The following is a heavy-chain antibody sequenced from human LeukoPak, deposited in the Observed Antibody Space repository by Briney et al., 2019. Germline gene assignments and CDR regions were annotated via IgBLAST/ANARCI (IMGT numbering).Heavy chain of an antibody. V-gene: IGHV4-59*01. D-gene: IGHD3-22*01. CDR2: IYYSGST. CDR1: GGSISSYY. J-gene: IGHJ4*02. Sequence: KPSETVSLTCTVSGGSISSYYWSWIRQPPGKGLEWIGYIYYSGSTNYNPSLKSRVTISVKTFKNQFSLKLSSVTAADTAIYYCARVTGYMIEDYFDYWGQGTLVTVSS. CDR3: ARVTGYMIEDYFDY.